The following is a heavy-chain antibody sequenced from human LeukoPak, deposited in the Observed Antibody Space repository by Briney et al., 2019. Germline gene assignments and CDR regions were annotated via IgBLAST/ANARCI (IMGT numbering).Heavy chain of an antibody. D-gene: IGHD3-22*01. CDR3: ARTKYYDGTGHPTTD. CDR1: GYTFTSYG. CDR2: ISAYNGNT. J-gene: IGHJ4*02. V-gene: IGHV1-18*01. Sequence: ASVKVSCKASGYTFTSYGISWVRQAPGQGLEWMGWISAYNGNTNYAQKLQGRVTMTTDTSTSTAYMELRSLRSDDTAVYYCARTKYYDGTGHPTTDWGQGTLVTVSS.